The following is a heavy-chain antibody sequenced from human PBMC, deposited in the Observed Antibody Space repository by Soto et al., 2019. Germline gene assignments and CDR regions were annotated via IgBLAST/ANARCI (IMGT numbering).Heavy chain of an antibody. Sequence: QVQLVQSGAEVKKPGSSVKVSCKASGGTFSSYAISWVRQAPGQGLEWMGGIIPIFGTANYAQKFQGRVMITADDSTSTAYLERSSLRSEDPGVYYCAREGKVLCTIGVCYDYWGQGTMVTVSS. CDR1: GGTFSSYA. CDR3: AREGKVLCTIGVCYDY. J-gene: IGHJ4*02. V-gene: IGHV1-69*01. D-gene: IGHD2-8*01. CDR2: IIPIFGTA.